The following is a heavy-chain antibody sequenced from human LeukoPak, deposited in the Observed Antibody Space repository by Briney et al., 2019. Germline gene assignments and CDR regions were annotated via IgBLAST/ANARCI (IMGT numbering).Heavy chain of an antibody. Sequence: GGSLRLSCAASGFTVSSNYMSWVRQAPGKGLEWVSVIYSGGSTYYADSVKGRFTISRDNSKNTLYLQMNSLRGDDTAVYYCAKDGTSYYYIYYWGQGTLVTVSS. V-gene: IGHV3-53*05. J-gene: IGHJ4*02. CDR2: IYSGGST. CDR3: AKDGTSYYYIYY. CDR1: GFTVSSNY. D-gene: IGHD2/OR15-2a*01.